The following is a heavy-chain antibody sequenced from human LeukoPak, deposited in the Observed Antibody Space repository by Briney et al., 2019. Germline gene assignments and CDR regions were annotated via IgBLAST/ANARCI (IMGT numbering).Heavy chain of an antibody. Sequence: SETLSLTCAVYGGSFSDYYWSWIRQPPGKGLEWIGYIYYSGSTYYNPSLKSRVTISVDTSKNQFSLKLSSVTAADTAVYYCARGPGLYDSSGFLDYWGQGTLVTVSS. V-gene: IGHV4-30-4*08. CDR2: IYYSGST. J-gene: IGHJ4*02. CDR1: GGSFSDYY. D-gene: IGHD3-22*01. CDR3: ARGPGLYDSSGFLDY.